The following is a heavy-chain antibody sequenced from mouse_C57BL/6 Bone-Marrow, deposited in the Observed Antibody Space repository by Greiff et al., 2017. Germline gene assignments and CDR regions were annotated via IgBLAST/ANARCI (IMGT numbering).Heavy chain of an antibody. CDR3: AREVDYGNDVWFAY. CDR2: IYPRDGST. J-gene: IGHJ3*01. CDR1: GYTFTSYD. Sequence: QVQLQQSGPELVKPGASVKLSCKASGYTFTSYDINWVKQRPGQGLEWIGWIYPRDGSTKYNEKFKGKATLTVDTSSSTAYMELHSLTSEDSAVYFCAREVDYGNDVWFAYWGQGTLVTVSA. D-gene: IGHD2-2*01. V-gene: IGHV1-85*01.